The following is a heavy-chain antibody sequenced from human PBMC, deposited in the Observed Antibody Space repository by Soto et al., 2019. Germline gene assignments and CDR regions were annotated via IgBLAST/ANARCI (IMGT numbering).Heavy chain of an antibody. CDR2: IIPIFGTA. V-gene: IGHV1-69*13. CDR3: ASGTGTGDYFDY. Sequence: ASVKVSCKASGGTFSSYAISWVRQAPGQGLEWMGRIIPIFGTANYAQKFQGRVTITADESTSTAYMELSSLRSEDTAVYYCASGTGTGDYFDYWGQGTLVTVSS. D-gene: IGHD1-1*01. J-gene: IGHJ4*02. CDR1: GGTFSSYA.